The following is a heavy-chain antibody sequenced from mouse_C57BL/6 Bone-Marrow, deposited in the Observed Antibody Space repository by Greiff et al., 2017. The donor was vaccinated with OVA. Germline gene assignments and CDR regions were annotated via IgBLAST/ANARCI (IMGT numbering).Heavy chain of an antibody. Sequence: DVMLVESGPGLAKPSPTLSLTCSVTGYSITSDYWNWIRKFPGNKLEYIGYISYSGGTSYNPSRKSRSSITRDTSKNQYDLQISSVTTEDTATYYCTRRRLRIYAMDYWGQGTSVTVSS. J-gene: IGHJ4*01. V-gene: IGHV3-8*01. CDR2: ISYSGGT. CDR3: TRRRLRIYAMDY. CDR1: GYSITSDY.